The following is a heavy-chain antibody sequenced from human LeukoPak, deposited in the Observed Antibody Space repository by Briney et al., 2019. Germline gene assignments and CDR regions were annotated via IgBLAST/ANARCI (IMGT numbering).Heavy chain of an antibody. CDR1: GFTFSSHS. J-gene: IGHJ4*02. Sequence: GGSLRLSCAASGFTFSSHSMNWVRQAPGKGLEWVSYISSSSSTIYYADSVKGRFTIFRDNAKNSLYLQMNSLRAEDTAVYYCVAITGTDDFDYWGQGTLVTVSS. CDR3: VAITGTDDFDY. V-gene: IGHV3-48*04. D-gene: IGHD1-7*01. CDR2: ISSSSSTI.